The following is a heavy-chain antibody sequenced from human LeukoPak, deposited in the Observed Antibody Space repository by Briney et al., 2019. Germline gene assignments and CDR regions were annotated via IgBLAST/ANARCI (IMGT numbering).Heavy chain of an antibody. CDR1: GGSFRGYY. CDR3: ARARVDVAVAGTGVDY. D-gene: IGHD6-19*01. CDR2: INHSGST. Sequence: SETLSLTCAVYGGSFRGYYWSWIRQPPGKGLEWIGEINHSGSTNYNPSLKSRVTISVDTSKNQFSLKLSSVTAADTAVYYCARARVDVAVAGTGVDYWGQGTLVTVSS. J-gene: IGHJ4*02. V-gene: IGHV4-34*01.